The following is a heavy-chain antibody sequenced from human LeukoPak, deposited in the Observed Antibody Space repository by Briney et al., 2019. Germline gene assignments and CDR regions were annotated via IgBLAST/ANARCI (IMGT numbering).Heavy chain of an antibody. CDR1: GFIFSSYA. V-gene: IGHV3-48*04. CDR2: ISSGSTTI. D-gene: IGHD6-13*01. J-gene: IGHJ6*02. CDR3: ARDGVAAAGSYYYGMDV. Sequence: PGGSLRLSCAASGFIFSSYAMNRVRQAPGKGLEWVSYISSGSTTIYYADSLKGRFTISRDNAKNSLYLQMNSLRAEDTAVYYCARDGVAAAGSYYYGMDVWGQGTTVTVSS.